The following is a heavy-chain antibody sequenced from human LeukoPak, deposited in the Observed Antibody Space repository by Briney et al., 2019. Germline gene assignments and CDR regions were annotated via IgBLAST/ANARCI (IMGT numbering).Heavy chain of an antibody. CDR2: ISYDGSNK. CDR1: GFTFGSYG. Sequence: GGSMRLSCAASGFTFGSYGMHWDRQAPGKGLEWVAVISYDGSNKYYADSVKGRFTISRDNSKNTLYLQMNSLRAEDTAVYYCAKDQGTESSYYYGMDVWGKGTTVTVSS. D-gene: IGHD1-7*01. CDR3: AKDQGTESSYYYGMDV. J-gene: IGHJ6*04. V-gene: IGHV3-30*18.